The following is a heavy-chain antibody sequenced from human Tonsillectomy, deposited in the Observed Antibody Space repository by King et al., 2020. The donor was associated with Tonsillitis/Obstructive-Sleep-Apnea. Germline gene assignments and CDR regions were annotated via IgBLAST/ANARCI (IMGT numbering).Heavy chain of an antibody. CDR3: ARDRVAVVPAAPPYYYYYYYMDV. CDR1: GGSFSGYY. CDR2: INHSGST. V-gene: IGHV4-34*01. D-gene: IGHD2-2*01. J-gene: IGHJ6*03. Sequence: VQLQQWGAGLLKPSETLSLTCAVYGGSFSGYYWSWIRQPPRKGLEWIGEINHSGSTNYNPSLKSRVTISVDTSKNQFSLKLSSVTAADTAVYYCARDRVAVVPAAPPYYYYYYYMDVWGKGTTVTVSS.